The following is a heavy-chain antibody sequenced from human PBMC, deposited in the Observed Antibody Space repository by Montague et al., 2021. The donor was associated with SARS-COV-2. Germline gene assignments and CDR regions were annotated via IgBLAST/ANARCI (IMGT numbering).Heavy chain of an antibody. CDR1: GFTFSSYE. J-gene: IGHJ4*02. Sequence: SLRLSCAASGFTFSSYEMNWVRQAPGKGLEWVSGISDSGGSTYYXDSVKGRFTISRDNSKNTLYLQMNSLRAEDTAVYYCAKGGERITMIVVVITLADFDYWGQGTLVTVSS. CDR2: ISDSGGST. V-gene: IGHV3-23*01. D-gene: IGHD3-22*01. CDR3: AKGGERITMIVVVITLADFDY.